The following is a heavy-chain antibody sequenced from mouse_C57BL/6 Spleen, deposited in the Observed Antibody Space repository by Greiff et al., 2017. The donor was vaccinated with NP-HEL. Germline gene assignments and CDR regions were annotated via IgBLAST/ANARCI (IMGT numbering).Heavy chain of an antibody. CDR3: ARSQLGRDWYFDV. V-gene: IGHV7-3*01. CDR2: IRNKANGYTT. CDR1: GFTFTDYY. Sequence: EVQGVESGGGLVQPGGSLSLSCAASGFTFTDYYMSWVRQPPGKALEWLGFIRNKANGYTTEYSASVKGRFTISRDNSQSILYLQMNALRAEDSATYYCARSQLGRDWYFDVWGTGTTVTVSS. D-gene: IGHD4-1*02. J-gene: IGHJ1*03.